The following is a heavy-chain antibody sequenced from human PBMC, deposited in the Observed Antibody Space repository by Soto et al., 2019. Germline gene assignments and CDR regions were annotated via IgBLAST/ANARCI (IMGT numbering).Heavy chain of an antibody. J-gene: IGHJ5*02. D-gene: IGHD4-17*01. CDR2: INTGNGNT. CDR1: GYTFTRYA. V-gene: IGHV1-3*04. CDR3: ARNVDYFDP. Sequence: QVQLVQSGAEVKKPGASVKVSCKASGYTFTRYAMHWVRQAPGQWLEWMGWINTGNGNTHYSQKFQGRVTFTRDASATTAYMELSSLTSEDTAVYYCARNVDYFDPWGQGTLVTVSS.